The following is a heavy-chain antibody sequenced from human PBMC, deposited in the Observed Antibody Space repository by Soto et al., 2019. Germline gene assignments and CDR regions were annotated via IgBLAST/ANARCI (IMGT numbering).Heavy chain of an antibody. V-gene: IGHV4-4*02. D-gene: IGHD3-3*01. CDR3: ASHPTITTNFDF. J-gene: IGHJ4*02. CDR2: IYYSGST. Sequence: SETLSLTCTVSGDSLSTSFWWTWVRQSPGKGLEWIGQIYYSGSTNSDPSLKSRVTFSVDTSKNQFSLTLRSVTAADTAVYFCASHPTITTNFDFWGQGTLVTVSS. CDR1: GDSLSTSFW.